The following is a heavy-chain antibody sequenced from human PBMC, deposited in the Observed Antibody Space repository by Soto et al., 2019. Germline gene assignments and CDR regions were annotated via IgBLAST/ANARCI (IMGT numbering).Heavy chain of an antibody. CDR3: ARWEGAYATSYGMDV. CDR2: IDPSDSYT. CDR1: GYSFTSYW. V-gene: IGHV5-10-1*01. D-gene: IGHD2-2*01. J-gene: IGHJ6*02. Sequence: PGESLKISCKGSGYSFTSYWISWVRQMPGKGLEWMGRIDPSDSYTNYSPSFQGHVTISADKSISTAYLQWSSLKASDTAMYYCARWEGAYATSYGMDVWGQGTTVTVSS.